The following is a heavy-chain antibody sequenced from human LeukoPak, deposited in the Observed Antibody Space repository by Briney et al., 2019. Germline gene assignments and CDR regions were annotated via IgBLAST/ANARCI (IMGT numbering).Heavy chain of an antibody. CDR1: GFTFTSSA. D-gene: IGHD3-10*01. Sequence: SVKVSCKASGFTFTSSAMQWVRQARGQRLEWVGWIVVGSGNTNYAQKFQERVTITRDMSTSTAYMELSSLRSEDTAVYYCAAVGGRGVPTPYFDYWGQGTLVTVSS. CDR2: IVVGSGNT. V-gene: IGHV1-58*02. J-gene: IGHJ4*02. CDR3: AAVGGRGVPTPYFDY.